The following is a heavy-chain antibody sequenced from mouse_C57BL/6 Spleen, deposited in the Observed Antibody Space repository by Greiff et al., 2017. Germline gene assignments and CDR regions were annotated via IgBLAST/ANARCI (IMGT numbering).Heavy chain of an antibody. Sequence: QVQLQQPGAELVKPGASVKMSCKASGYTFSSYWITWVKQRPGQGLEWIGDIYPGSGSTNYNEKFKSKATLTVDTSSSTAYMQLSSLTSEDSAVYYCARKTGPYAMDYWGQGTSVTVSS. CDR1: GYTFSSYW. D-gene: IGHD4-1*01. CDR3: ARKTGPYAMDY. J-gene: IGHJ4*01. CDR2: IYPGSGST. V-gene: IGHV1-55*01.